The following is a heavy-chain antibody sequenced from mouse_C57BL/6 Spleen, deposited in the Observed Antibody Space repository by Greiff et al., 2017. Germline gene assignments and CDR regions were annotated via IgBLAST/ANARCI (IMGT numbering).Heavy chain of an antibody. CDR1: GYTFTSYW. Sequence: QVQLQQSGAELVRPGSSVKLSCKASGYTFTSYWMDWVKQRPGQGLEWIGNIYPSDSETHYNQKFKDKATLTVDKSSSTAYMQLSSLTSEASAVYYCASTLITRPYYYAMDYRGQGTSVTVST. J-gene: IGHJ4*01. V-gene: IGHV1-61*01. CDR3: ASTLITRPYYYAMDY. D-gene: IGHD1-1*01. CDR2: IYPSDSET.